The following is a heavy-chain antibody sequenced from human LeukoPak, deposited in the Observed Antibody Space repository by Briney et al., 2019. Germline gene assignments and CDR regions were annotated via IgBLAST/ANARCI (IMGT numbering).Heavy chain of an antibody. CDR1: GYTFTSYY. Sequence: ASVKVSCKASGYTFTSYYMHWVRQAPGQGLEWMGIINPSGGSTSYAQKFQGRVTITADESTSTAYMELSSLRSEDTAVYYCARETAPTYCSSTSCAEYFQHWGQGTLVTVSS. CDR2: INPSGGST. CDR3: ARETAPTYCSSTSCAEYFQH. J-gene: IGHJ1*01. D-gene: IGHD2-2*01. V-gene: IGHV1-46*01.